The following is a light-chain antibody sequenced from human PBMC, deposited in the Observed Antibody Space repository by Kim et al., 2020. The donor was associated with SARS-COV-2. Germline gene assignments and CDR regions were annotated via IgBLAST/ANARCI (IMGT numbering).Light chain of an antibody. CDR1: NIESQS. J-gene: IGLJ3*02. CDR3: QLWHTSSDHLWV. Sequence: SYELTQPPSVSVAPGKTARITCGGNNIESQSVHWYQQKPGQAPALVISYDSDRPSGIPERFSGSNSGNTATLTITRVKAGDEADYYCQLWHTSSDHLWVFGGGTQLTVL. V-gene: IGLV3-21*04. CDR2: YDS.